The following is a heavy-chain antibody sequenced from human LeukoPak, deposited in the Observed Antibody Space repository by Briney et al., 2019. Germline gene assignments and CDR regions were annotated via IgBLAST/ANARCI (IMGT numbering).Heavy chain of an antibody. CDR1: GFTVSSNY. CDR3: ARVHRGAFDI. CDR2: IYSGGST. Sequence: GGSLRLSCAASGFTVSSNYMSWVRQAPGKGLEWVSVIYSGGSTYYADSVKSRFTISRDNSKNTLYLQMNSLRAEDTAVYYCARVHRGAFDIWGQGTMVTVSS. V-gene: IGHV3-53*01. J-gene: IGHJ3*02.